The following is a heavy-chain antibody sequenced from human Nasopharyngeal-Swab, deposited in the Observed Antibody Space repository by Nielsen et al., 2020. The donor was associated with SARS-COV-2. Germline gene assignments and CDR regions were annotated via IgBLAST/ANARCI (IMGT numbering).Heavy chain of an antibody. D-gene: IGHD3-10*01. J-gene: IGHJ4*02. CDR2: ISGSGGTT. Sequence: GESLKISCAASGFTFSSYAMSWVRQAPGKGLEWVSAISGSGGTTYYADSVKGRFTISRDNSKNTLYLQMNTLRAEDTAVYYCARERNYGSGYQSWGQGTLVTVSS. CDR1: GFTFSSYA. CDR3: ARERNYGSGYQS. V-gene: IGHV3-23*01.